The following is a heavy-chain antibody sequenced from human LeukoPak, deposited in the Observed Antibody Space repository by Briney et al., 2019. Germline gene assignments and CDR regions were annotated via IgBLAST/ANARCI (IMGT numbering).Heavy chain of an antibody. Sequence: GASVKVSCKASGYTFTSYGISWVRQAPGQGLEWMGWISAYNGNTNYAQKLQGRVTMTTDTSTSTAYMELRSLRSDDTAVYYCAGANIAAAWVNWLDPWGQGTLVTVSS. D-gene: IGHD6-13*01. V-gene: IGHV1-18*01. CDR2: ISAYNGNT. CDR1: GYTFTSYG. J-gene: IGHJ5*02. CDR3: AGANIAAAWVNWLDP.